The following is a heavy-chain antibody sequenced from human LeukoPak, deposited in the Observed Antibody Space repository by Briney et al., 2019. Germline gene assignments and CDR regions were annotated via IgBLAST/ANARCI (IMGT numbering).Heavy chain of an antibody. CDR1: GYSFISYW. V-gene: IGHV5-51*01. J-gene: IGHJ4*02. D-gene: IGHD6-13*01. Sequence: GESLKISCKGSGYSFISYWIGWVRQMPGKGLEWMGIIHPGDSEPRYSPSFQGQVSISADKSITTAYLQWSSLKASDTAIYYCARQSRISGSWYIIDYWGQGTLVTVSS. CDR2: IHPGDSEP. CDR3: ARQSRISGSWYIIDY.